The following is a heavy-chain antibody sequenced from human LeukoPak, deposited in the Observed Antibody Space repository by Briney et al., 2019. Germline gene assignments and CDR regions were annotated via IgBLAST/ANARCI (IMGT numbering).Heavy chain of an antibody. Sequence: GGSLRLSCAASGFTFSSYWMSWFRQAPGKGLEWVANIKQDGSEKYYVDSVKGRFTISRDNAKNSLYLQMNSLRAEDTAVYYCARDAGGSCEFQGGPNCYYYYGMDVWGQGTTVTVSS. CDR2: IKQDGSEK. J-gene: IGHJ6*02. D-gene: IGHD1-1*01. CDR1: GFTFSSYW. CDR3: ARDAGGSCEFQGGPNCYYYYGMDV. V-gene: IGHV3-7*01.